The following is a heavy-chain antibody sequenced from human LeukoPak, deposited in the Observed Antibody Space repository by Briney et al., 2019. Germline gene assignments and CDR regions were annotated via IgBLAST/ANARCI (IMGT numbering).Heavy chain of an antibody. CDR2: INHSGST. J-gene: IGHJ4*02. D-gene: IGHD2-21*01. V-gene: IGHV4-34*01. Sequence: SETLSLTCAVYGGSFSGYYWSWIRQPPGKGLEWIGEINHSGSTTYNPSLKSRVTISVDTSKNQFSLKLRSVTAADTAVYYCARGVVIAPQTFDYWGQGTLVTVSS. CDR1: GGSFSGYY. CDR3: ARGVVIAPQTFDY.